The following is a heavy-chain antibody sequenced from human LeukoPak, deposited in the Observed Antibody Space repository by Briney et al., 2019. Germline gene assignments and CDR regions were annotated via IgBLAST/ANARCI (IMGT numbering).Heavy chain of an antibody. D-gene: IGHD6-6*01. CDR3: ARESSSSTYNWFDP. CDR2: IYYSGST. V-gene: IGHV4-59*12. Sequence: PSETLSLTCTVSGGSISSYYWSWIRQPPGKGLEWIGYIYYSGSTNYNPSLKSRVTISADTSKNQFSLKLSSVTAADTAVYYCARESSSSTYNWFDPWGQGTLVTVSS. J-gene: IGHJ5*02. CDR1: GGSISSYY.